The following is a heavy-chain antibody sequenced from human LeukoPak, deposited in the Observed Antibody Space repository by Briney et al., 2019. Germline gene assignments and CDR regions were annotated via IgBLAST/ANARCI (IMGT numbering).Heavy chain of an antibody. CDR2: IYYTGTI. CDR3: ARHDAVPVIRRGFEF. CDR1: GGSVSGYY. V-gene: IGHV4-59*08. D-gene: IGHD2-21*02. Sequence: SETLCHTCTVSGGSVSGYYWSWIRQPPGKGLEWIGYIYYTGTILYSPSLRGRVTKSVDTSENQFSLRLSSVTAADTAVYYCARHDAVPVIRRGFEFWGKGTLVTVSS. J-gene: IGHJ4*02.